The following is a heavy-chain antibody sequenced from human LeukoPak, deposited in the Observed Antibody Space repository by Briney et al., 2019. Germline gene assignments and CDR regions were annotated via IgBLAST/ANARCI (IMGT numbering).Heavy chain of an antibody. CDR2: LSYYGSNE. V-gene: IGHV3-30*04. CDR3: ARDRGRWLQFYDY. CDR1: GFPFSSYV. Sequence: GKSLRLSCAASGFPFSSYVMQSVRQAPGKGVEWEAILSYYGSNEYYADPVKGRFTISRENSKNTLYLQMSSLRAEDTAVYYCARDRGRWLQFYDYGGQGTLVTVSS. D-gene: IGHD5-24*01. J-gene: IGHJ4*02.